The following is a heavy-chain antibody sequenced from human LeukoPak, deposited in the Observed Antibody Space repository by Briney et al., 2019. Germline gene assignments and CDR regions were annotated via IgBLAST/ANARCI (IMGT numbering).Heavy chain of an antibody. CDR2: INHSGST. Sequence: SETLSLTCAVYGGSFSGYYWSWIRQPPGKGLEWIGEINHSGSTNYNPSLKSRVTISVDTSKNQFSLKLSSVTAADTAVYNCARVLRSYYYGSGSLGDWFDPWGQGTLVTVSS. J-gene: IGHJ5*02. CDR1: GGSFSGYY. CDR3: ARVLRSYYYGSGSLGDWFDP. V-gene: IGHV4-34*01. D-gene: IGHD3-10*01.